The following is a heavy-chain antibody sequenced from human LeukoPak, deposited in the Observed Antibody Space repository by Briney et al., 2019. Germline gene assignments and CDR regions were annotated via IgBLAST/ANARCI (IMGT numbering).Heavy chain of an antibody. CDR3: ANGYSGSYHHAFDI. Sequence: PGGSLRLSCAASGFTFSSYSMNWVRQAPGKGLEWISYISRSSTTIYYADSVKGRFTISRDNSKNTLYLQMNSLRAEDTAVYYCANGYSGSYHHAFDIWGQGTMVTVSS. V-gene: IGHV3-48*01. J-gene: IGHJ3*02. CDR1: GFTFSSYS. D-gene: IGHD1-26*01. CDR2: ISRSSTTI.